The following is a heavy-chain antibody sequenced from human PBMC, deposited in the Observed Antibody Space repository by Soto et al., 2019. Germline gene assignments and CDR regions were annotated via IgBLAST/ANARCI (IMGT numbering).Heavy chain of an antibody. Sequence: GSLIHSCPASGFNFKMYEMHWVRKAPGKGLEWVSYISSSGLTTYYADFAEGRFTISRDNAKDSLYLHLNSLRVGDTAVYYCARYGTRGDWWGLGTQVTVSS. CDR1: GFNFKMYE. D-gene: IGHD3-10*01. J-gene: IGHJ5*01. CDR3: ARYGTRGDW. V-gene: IGHV3-48*03. CDR2: ISSSGLTT.